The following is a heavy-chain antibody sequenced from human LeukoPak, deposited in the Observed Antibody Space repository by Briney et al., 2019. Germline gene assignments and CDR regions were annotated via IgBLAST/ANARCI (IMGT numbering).Heavy chain of an antibody. V-gene: IGHV3-23*01. CDR3: AKDSDYYDDSGYYQDC. CDR1: GFTFSSYA. CDR2: IRGRGGII. D-gene: IGHD3-22*01. Sequence: GGSLRLSCATSGFTFSSYAMSWVRQAPGKGLEWVSGIRGRGGIIYYADSVKGRFTITRNNSKNTLYLQMNSLRAEDTAVYYCAKDSDYYDDSGYYQDCWGRGTLVTVSS. J-gene: IGHJ4*02.